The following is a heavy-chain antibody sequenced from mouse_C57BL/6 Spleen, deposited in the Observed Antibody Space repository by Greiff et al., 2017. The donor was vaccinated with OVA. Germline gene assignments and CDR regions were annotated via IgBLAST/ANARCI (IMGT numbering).Heavy chain of an antibody. J-gene: IGHJ4*01. CDR3: ARRGSSYDYYAMDD. D-gene: IGHD1-1*01. Sequence: EVMLVESGGGLVKPGGSLKLSCAASGFTFSSYAMSWVRQTPETRLEWVATISDGGSYTYYPDTVKGRFPISRDNAKNNLYLQMSHLKSEDTAMYYCARRGSSYDYYAMDDWGQGTSGTVSS. CDR2: ISDGGSYT. CDR1: GFTFSSYA. V-gene: IGHV5-4*03.